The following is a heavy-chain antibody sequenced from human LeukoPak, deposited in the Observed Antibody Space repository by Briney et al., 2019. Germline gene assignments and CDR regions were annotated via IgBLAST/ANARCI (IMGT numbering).Heavy chain of an antibody. V-gene: IGHV3-48*03. CDR2: ISSSGSTI. J-gene: IGHJ4*02. D-gene: IGHD3-10*02. Sequence: GGSLRLSCAASGFTFSSYEMNWVRQAPGKGLEWVSYISSSGSTIYYADSVKGRLTISRDTSKNTLYLQMNSLRAEDTAVYYCARGTMFPYYFDYWGQGTLVTVSS. CDR1: GFTFSSYE. CDR3: ARGTMFPYYFDY.